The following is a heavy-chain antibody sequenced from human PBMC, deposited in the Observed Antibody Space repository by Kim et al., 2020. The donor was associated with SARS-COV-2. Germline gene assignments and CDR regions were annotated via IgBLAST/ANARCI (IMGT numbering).Heavy chain of an antibody. CDR1: GFTFGSYA. Sequence: GGSLRLSCAASGFTFGSYAMSWVRQAPGKGLEWVASISGSGADTYYADSVKGRFTISRDNSKNTVDLQMNSLRAEDTAVYHCATEPWGTRYFAYWGQGT. V-gene: IGHV3-23*01. CDR3: ATEPWGTRYFAY. D-gene: IGHD3-16*01. CDR2: ISGSGADT. J-gene: IGHJ4*02.